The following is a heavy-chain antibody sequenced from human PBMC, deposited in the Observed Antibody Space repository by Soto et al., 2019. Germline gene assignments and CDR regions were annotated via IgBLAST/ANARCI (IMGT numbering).Heavy chain of an antibody. CDR1: GGTFSSYA. Sequence: GASVKVSCKASGGTFSSYAISWVRQAPGQGLEWMGGIIPIFGTANYAQKFQGRVTITADESTSTAYMELSSLRSEDTAVYYCARVPITMVRGVIITGGYYYYGMDVWGQGTTVTVSS. D-gene: IGHD3-10*01. J-gene: IGHJ6*02. CDR3: ARVPITMVRGVIITGGYYYYGMDV. V-gene: IGHV1-69*13. CDR2: IIPIFGTA.